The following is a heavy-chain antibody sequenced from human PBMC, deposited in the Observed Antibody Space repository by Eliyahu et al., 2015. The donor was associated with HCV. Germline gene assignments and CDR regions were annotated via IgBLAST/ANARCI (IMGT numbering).Heavy chain of an antibody. CDR2: IYYSGST. CDR3: ASGGGGIAVAGTGGWFDP. CDR1: GGAISXYY. J-gene: IGHJ5*02. V-gene: IGHV4-59*01. Sequence: QVQLQESGPGLVKPSETLSLTCTVSGGAISXYYWSWIRQPPGKGLEWIAYIYYSGSTHYNPSLKSRVSISVDTSKNQFSLKLSSVTAADTAFYYCASGGGGIAVAGTGGWFDPWGQGTLVTVSS. D-gene: IGHD6-19*01.